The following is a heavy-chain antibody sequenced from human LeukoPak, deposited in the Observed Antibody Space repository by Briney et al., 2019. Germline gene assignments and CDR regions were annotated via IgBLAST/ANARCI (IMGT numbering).Heavy chain of an antibody. CDR2: IYYSGST. D-gene: IGHD3-10*01. V-gene: IGHV4-59*01. CDR1: GGSLSSYY. Sequence: SETLSLTCTVSGGSLSSYYCSWIRQPPGKGLEWIGYIYYSGSTNYNPSLKSRVTISVDTSKNQFSLKLSSVTAADTAVYYCARDPYGSGSYSYWGQGTLVTVSS. J-gene: IGHJ4*02. CDR3: ARDPYGSGSYSY.